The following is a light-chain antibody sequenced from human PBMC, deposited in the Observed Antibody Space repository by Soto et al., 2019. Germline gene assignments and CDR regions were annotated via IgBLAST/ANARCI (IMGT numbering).Light chain of an antibody. J-gene: IGLJ3*02. Sequence: QSVLTQPPSVSGAPGQRVTISCTGSSSNIGAGYDVHWYQQLPGTAPKLLIYGNINRPSGVPDRFSGSKSGTSASLAITGLQAEDEADYYCQSYDSSLSWVFGGGTQLTVL. CDR1: SSNIGAGYD. CDR3: QSYDSSLSWV. V-gene: IGLV1-40*01. CDR2: GNI.